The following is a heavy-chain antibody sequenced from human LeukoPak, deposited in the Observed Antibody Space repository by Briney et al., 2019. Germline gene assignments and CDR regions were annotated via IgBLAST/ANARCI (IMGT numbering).Heavy chain of an antibody. V-gene: IGHV1-18*01. D-gene: IGHD6-13*01. Sequence: ASVKVSCKASGYTFTSYAISWVRQAPGQGLEWTGWISTYNGDTNYAQKLQGRVTMTTETSTNTAYMELRSLRSDDTAVYYCAREQQLGSWYNWFDPWGQGTLVTVSS. CDR2: ISTYNGDT. CDR1: GYTFTSYA. J-gene: IGHJ5*02. CDR3: AREQQLGSWYNWFDP.